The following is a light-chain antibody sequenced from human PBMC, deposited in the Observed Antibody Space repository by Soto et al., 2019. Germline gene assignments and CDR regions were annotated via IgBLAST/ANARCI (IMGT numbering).Light chain of an antibody. CDR3: QQYHSFAFT. V-gene: IGKV1-5*01. CDR2: DVF. CDR1: QSINYW. Sequence: DIQMTQSPSSLSASVGDRVTITCRASQSINYWLAWYQQKPGRAPKLLTYDVFNLQSGVPSRFSGSGSGTESTLTISKLQSDDYATYYCQQYHSFAFTFCQGTKIEIK. J-gene: IGKJ2*01.